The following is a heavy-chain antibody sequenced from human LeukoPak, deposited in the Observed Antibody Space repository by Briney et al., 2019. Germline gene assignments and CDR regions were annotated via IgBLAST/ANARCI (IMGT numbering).Heavy chain of an antibody. CDR1: GFNFRDYG. Sequence: GGSLRLSCAASGFNFRDYGIHWVRQAPGKGLEWLSVTSGNGRFTDYADSVKGRFTISRDNSKNSLFLQIHSVRTEDTAFYYCAKEQRPDSFSGFDYWGQGTLVTVSS. CDR3: AKEQRPDSFSGFDY. CDR2: TSGNGRFT. D-gene: IGHD2/OR15-2a*01. V-gene: IGHV3-43*02. J-gene: IGHJ4*02.